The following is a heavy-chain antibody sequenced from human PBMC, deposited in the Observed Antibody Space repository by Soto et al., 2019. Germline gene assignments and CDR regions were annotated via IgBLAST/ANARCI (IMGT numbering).Heavy chain of an antibody. V-gene: IGHV3-23*01. CDR2: ISGSGGST. CDR3: AKDRYRYCSSTSCYAGDWFDP. J-gene: IGHJ5*02. Sequence: PGGSLRLSCAASGFTFSSYAMSWVRQAPGKGLEWVSAISGSGGSTYYADSVKGRFTISRDNSKNTLYLQMNSLRAEDTAVYYCAKDRYRYCSSTSCYAGDWFDPWGQGTLVTVSS. CDR1: GFTFSSYA. D-gene: IGHD2-2*01.